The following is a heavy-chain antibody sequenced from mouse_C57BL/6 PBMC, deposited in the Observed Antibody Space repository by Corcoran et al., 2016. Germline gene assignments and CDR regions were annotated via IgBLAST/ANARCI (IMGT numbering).Heavy chain of an antibody. V-gene: IGHV1-66*01. D-gene: IGHD1-1*01. J-gene: IGHJ2*01. Sequence: QVQLQQSGPELVKPGASVKISCKASGYSFTSYYIHWVKQRPGQGLEWIGWIYPGSGNTKYNEKFKGKATLTADTSSSTAYMQLSSLTSEDSAVYYCARGDYYGSSYYFDYWGQGTTLTVSS. CDR3: ARGDYYGSSYYFDY. CDR2: IYPGSGNT. CDR1: GYSFTSYY.